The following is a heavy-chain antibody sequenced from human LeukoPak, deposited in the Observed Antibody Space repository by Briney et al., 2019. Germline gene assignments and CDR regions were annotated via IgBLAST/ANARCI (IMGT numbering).Heavy chain of an antibody. Sequence: GGSLRLSCAASGFTFSSYGMHWVRQAPGKGLEWVSAISGSGGSTYYADSVKGRFTISRDNSKNTLYLQMNSLRAEDTAVYYCAKEGTEFTIFGVAMDYWGQGTLVTVSS. D-gene: IGHD3-3*01. J-gene: IGHJ4*02. CDR1: GFTFSSYG. CDR3: AKEGTEFTIFGVAMDY. V-gene: IGHV3-23*01. CDR2: ISGSGGST.